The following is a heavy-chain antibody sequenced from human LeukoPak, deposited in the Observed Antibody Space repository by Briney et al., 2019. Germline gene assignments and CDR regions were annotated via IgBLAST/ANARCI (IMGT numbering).Heavy chain of an antibody. CDR1: GFTFSSYG. V-gene: IGHV3-7*01. Sequence: GGSLRLSCAASGFTFSSYGMHWVRQAPGKGLEWVANIKQDGSEKYYVDSVKGRFTISRDNAKNSLYLQMNSLRDEDTAVYYCARDEGALSYWGQGTLVTVSS. CDR3: ARDEGALSY. D-gene: IGHD1-26*01. J-gene: IGHJ4*02. CDR2: IKQDGSEK.